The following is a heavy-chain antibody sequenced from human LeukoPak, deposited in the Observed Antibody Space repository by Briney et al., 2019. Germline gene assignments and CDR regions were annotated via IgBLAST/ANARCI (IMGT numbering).Heavy chain of an antibody. D-gene: IGHD2-21*02. CDR1: GGSITSYY. V-gene: IGHV4-59*01. J-gene: IGHJ3*02. CDR3: ARGYCGGDCYSPTDAFDI. CDR2: IYYSGST. Sequence: SETLSLTCPVSGGSITSYYWSWIRQPPGKGLEWIGYIYYSGSTNYNPSLKSRVTISVDTSKNQFSLKLSSVTAADTAVYYCARGYCGGDCYSPTDAFDIWGQGIMVTVSS.